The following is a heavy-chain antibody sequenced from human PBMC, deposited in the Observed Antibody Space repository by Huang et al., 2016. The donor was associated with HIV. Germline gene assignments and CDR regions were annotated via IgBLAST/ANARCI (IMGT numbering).Heavy chain of an antibody. Sequence: QVQLQQLGAGLLRPSETLSLTCAVYGGSFSGYYGTWIRQPPGKGLEWIGEINHSEGTNSNPSLKSRVTISVDTSRNQFSLTLTSVTAADTAVYYCARGQGGYYYYYMDVWGKGTTVTVSS. CDR3: ARGQGGYYYYYMDV. CDR2: INHSEGT. CDR1: GGSFSGYY. J-gene: IGHJ6*03. V-gene: IGHV4-34*01.